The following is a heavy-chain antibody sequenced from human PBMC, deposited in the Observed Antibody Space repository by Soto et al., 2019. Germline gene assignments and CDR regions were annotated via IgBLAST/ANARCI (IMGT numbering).Heavy chain of an antibody. CDR3: ARDRHSSSYIFDY. Sequence: PSVKVSCKASGYTFTGYYMHWVRQAPGQGLEWMGWINPNSGGTNYAQKFQGWVTMTRDTSISAAYMELSRLRSDDTAVYYCARDRHSSSYIFDYWGQGTLVTVSS. V-gene: IGHV1-2*04. CDR2: INPNSGGT. J-gene: IGHJ4*02. D-gene: IGHD6-6*01. CDR1: GYTFTGYY.